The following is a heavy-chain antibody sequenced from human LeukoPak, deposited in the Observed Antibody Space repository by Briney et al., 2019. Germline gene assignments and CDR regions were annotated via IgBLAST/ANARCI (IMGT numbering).Heavy chain of an antibody. CDR1: GYTFTSYG. J-gene: IGHJ4*02. V-gene: IGHV1-18*01. CDR2: ISAYNGNT. CDR3: ARAGSPFHDSSGYYHY. D-gene: IGHD3-22*01. Sequence: GASVKVSCKASGYTFTSYGISWVRQAPGQGLEWMGWISAYNGNTNYAQKLQGRVTMTTDTSTSTAYMELRRLRSDDTAVYYCARAGSPFHDSSGYYHYWGQGTLVTVSS.